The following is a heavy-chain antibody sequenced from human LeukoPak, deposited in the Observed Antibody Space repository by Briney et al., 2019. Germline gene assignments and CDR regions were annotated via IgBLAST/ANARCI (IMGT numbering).Heavy chain of an antibody. CDR1: GYTFTSYG. CDR2: ISAYNGNT. Sequence: ASVKVSCKASGYTFTSYGISWVRQAPGQGLEWMGWISAYNGNTNYAQKLQGRVTMTTDTSTSTAYMELRSLRSEDTAVYYCARVEVGGYYDSSGYLDYWGQGTLVTVSS. J-gene: IGHJ4*02. CDR3: ARVEVGGYYDSSGYLDY. D-gene: IGHD3-22*01. V-gene: IGHV1-18*01.